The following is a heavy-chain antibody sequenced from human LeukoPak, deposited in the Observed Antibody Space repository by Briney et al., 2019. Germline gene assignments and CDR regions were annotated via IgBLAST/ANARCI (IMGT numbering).Heavy chain of an antibody. CDR3: ASPADYDYGMDV. V-gene: IGHV4-39*07. Sequence: SETLSLTCTVSGGSISSSSYYWGWIRQPPGKGLEWTGEINHSGSTNYNPSLKSRVTISVDTSKNQFSLKLSSVTAADTAVYYCASPADYDYGMDVWGQGTTVTVSS. CDR1: GGSISSSSYY. D-gene: IGHD4/OR15-4a*01. J-gene: IGHJ6*02. CDR2: INHSGST.